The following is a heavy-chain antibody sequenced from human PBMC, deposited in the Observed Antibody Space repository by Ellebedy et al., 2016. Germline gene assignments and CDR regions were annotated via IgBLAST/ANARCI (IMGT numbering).Heavy chain of an antibody. V-gene: IGHV3-30*03. CDR1: GFTFSSYG. Sequence: GESLKISCAASGFTFSSYGMHWVRQAPGKGLEWVAVISYDGSNKYYADSVKGRFTISRDNSKNTLYLQMNSLRAEDTAVYYCAREYCSSTSCYAGFDYWGQGTLVTVSS. CDR2: ISYDGSNK. D-gene: IGHD2-2*01. CDR3: AREYCSSTSCYAGFDY. J-gene: IGHJ4*02.